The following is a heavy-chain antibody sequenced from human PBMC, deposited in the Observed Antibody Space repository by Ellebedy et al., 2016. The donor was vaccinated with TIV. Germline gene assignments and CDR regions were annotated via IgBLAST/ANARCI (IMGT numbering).Heavy chain of an antibody. V-gene: IGHV4-59*12. Sequence: SETLSLTCTVSGGSISSYYWSWIRQPPGKGLEWIGYIYYSGSTNYNPSLKSRVTISVDTSKNQFSLKLNSVTAADTAVYYCARDSGGYYDSSDTFWDYWGQGTLVTVSS. CDR1: GGSISSYY. J-gene: IGHJ4*02. D-gene: IGHD3-22*01. CDR3: ARDSGGYYDSSDTFWDY. CDR2: IYYSGST.